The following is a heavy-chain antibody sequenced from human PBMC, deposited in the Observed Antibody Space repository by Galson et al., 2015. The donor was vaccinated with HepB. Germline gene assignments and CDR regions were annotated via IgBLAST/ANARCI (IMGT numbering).Heavy chain of an antibody. CDR3: AKDTTPFRYSSGWPNY. CDR1: GFTFSSYA. Sequence: LRLSCAASGFTFSSYAMSWVRQAPGKGLEWVSAISGSGGSTYYADSVKGRFTISRDNSKNTLYLQMNSLRAEDTAVYYCAKDTTPFRYSSGWPNYWGQGTLVTVSS. CDR2: ISGSGGST. D-gene: IGHD6-19*01. V-gene: IGHV3-23*01. J-gene: IGHJ4*02.